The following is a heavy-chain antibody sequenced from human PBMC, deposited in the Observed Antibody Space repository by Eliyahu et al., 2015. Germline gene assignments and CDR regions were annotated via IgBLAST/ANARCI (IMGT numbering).Heavy chain of an antibody. J-gene: IGHJ4*02. CDR1: GFXVSSNX. CDR2: MYNGGAT. Sequence: EVQLVESGGGLIQPGGSLRLSCAXSGFXVSSNXTCWVCPAPGKGLEWLSVMYNGGATYYADSVKGRFTISRDNSKNTLYLQMNSLRADDTAVYYCARDLGAYKRAFDYWGQGTLVTVSS. D-gene: IGHD3-16*01. CDR3: ARDLGAYKRAFDY. V-gene: IGHV3-53*01.